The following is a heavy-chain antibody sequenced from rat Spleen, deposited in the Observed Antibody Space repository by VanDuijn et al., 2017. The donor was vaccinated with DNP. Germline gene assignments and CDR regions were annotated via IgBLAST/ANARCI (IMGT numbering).Heavy chain of an antibody. CDR1: GFTFNDYW. CDR3: ASLYYEAPYAMDV. J-gene: IGHJ4*01. D-gene: IGHD1-12*01. Sequence: EVQLVESGGDLVQPGKSLKLSCVASGFTFNDYWMTWIRQVPGKGLEWVASTIGSGGNSYYPDSLRGQFTISRDNVKNTLYLQMNSLRSEDTATYYCASLYYEAPYAMDVWGQGTSVTVSS. CDR2: TIGSGGNS. V-gene: IGHV5-31*01.